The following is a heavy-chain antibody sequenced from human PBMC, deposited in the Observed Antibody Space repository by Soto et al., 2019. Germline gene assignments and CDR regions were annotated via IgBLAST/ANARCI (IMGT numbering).Heavy chain of an antibody. CDR3: GVVPAANDY. D-gene: IGHD2-2*01. V-gene: IGHV3-23*01. J-gene: IGHJ4*02. CDR2: ISGSGGST. Sequence: EVQLLESGGGLVQPGGSLRLSCAASGFTFSSYAMSWVRQAPGKGLEWVSAISGSGGSTYYADSVKGRFTISRDNSKNTLYLQMNSLRDDETAVSYCGVVPAANDYWGQGTLVTVSS. CDR1: GFTFSSYA.